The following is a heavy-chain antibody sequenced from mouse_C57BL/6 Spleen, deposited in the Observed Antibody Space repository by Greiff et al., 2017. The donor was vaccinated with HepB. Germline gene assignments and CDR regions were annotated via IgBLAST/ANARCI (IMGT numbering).Heavy chain of an antibody. D-gene: IGHD1-1*01. CDR2: INYDGSST. V-gene: IGHV5-16*01. CDR3: ARSEYYGSSYWYFDV. CDR1: GFTFSDYY. J-gene: IGHJ1*03. Sequence: DVKLVESEGGLVQPGSSMKLSCTASGFTFSDYYMAWVRQVPEKGLEWVANINYDGSSTYYLDSLKSRFIISRDNAKNILYQQMSSLKSEDTATYYCARSEYYGSSYWYFDVWGTGTTVTVSS.